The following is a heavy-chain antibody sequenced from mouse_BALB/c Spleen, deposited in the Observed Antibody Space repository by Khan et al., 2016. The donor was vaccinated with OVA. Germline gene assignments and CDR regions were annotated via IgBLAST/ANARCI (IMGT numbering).Heavy chain of an antibody. CDR1: GFSLTDYG. V-gene: IGHV2-6-1*01. J-gene: IGHJ4*01. Sequence: QVQLKESGPGLVAPSQSLSITCTISGFSLTDYGVHWVRQPPGKGLEWLVVIWSDGTTTYNSALKSRLIISKDNSKSQVFLKRNSIQTDDTAMYCCARQPYYHYYIMDYWGQGTSVSVSS. CDR2: IWSDGTT. CDR3: ARQPYYHYYIMDY. D-gene: IGHD2-10*01.